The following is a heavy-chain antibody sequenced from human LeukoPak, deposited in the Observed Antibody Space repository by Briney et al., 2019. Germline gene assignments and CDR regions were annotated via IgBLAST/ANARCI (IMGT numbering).Heavy chain of an antibody. CDR1: GGSISSYY. Sequence: SETLPLTCTVSGGSISSYYWSWIRQPPGKGLEWIGYIYYSGSTNYNPSLKSRVTISVDTSKNQFSLKLSSVTAADTAVYYCARLSPHNYFDYWGQGTLVTVSS. CDR2: IYYSGST. J-gene: IGHJ4*02. CDR3: ARLSPHNYFDY. V-gene: IGHV4-59*08.